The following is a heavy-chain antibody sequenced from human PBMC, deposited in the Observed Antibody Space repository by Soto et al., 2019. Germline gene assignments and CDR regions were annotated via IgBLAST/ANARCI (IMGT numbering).Heavy chain of an antibody. CDR1: GGSISSYY. J-gene: IGHJ4*02. V-gene: IGHV4-59*01. CDR3: ARGDLDTAMVKFDY. CDR2: IYYSGST. Sequence: PSETLSLTCSVSGGSISSYYGSWIRKTQGKGLEWIGYIYYSGSTNYNPSLKSRVTISVDTSKNQFSLKLSSVTAADTAVYYCARGDLDTAMVKFDYWGQGTLVTVSS. D-gene: IGHD5-18*01.